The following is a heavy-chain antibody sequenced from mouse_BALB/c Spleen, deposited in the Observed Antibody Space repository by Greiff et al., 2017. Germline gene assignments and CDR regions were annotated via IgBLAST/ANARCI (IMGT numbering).Heavy chain of an antibody. Sequence: EVKLQESGGDLVKPGGSLKLSCAASGFTFSSYGMSWVRQTPDKRLEWVATISSGGSYTYSPDSVKGRFTISRDNAKNTLYLQMSSLKSEDTAMYYCARRDGNFSFDYWGQGTTLTVSS. J-gene: IGHJ2*01. CDR3: ARRDGNFSFDY. D-gene: IGHD2-1*01. CDR1: GFTFSSYG. CDR2: ISSGGSYT. V-gene: IGHV5-6*02.